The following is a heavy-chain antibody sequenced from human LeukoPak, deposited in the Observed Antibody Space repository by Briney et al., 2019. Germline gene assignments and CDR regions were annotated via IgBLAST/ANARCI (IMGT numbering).Heavy chain of an antibody. CDR2: IYTSGST. CDR1: GGSISSYY. V-gene: IGHV4-4*07. D-gene: IGHD6-13*01. Sequence: SETLSLICAVSGGSISSYYWSWIRQPAGKGLVWIGRIYTSGSTNYNPSLKSRVTMSVDTSKNQFSLKLSSVTAADTAVYYCASGYSSSLFFDYWGQGTLVTVSS. CDR3: ASGYSSSLFFDY. J-gene: IGHJ4*02.